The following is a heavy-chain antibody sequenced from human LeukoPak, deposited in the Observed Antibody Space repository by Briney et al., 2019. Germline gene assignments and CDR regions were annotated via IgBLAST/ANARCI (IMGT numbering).Heavy chain of an antibody. CDR1: GFSLSTSGVG. CDR3: AQTVTHQNYFDY. J-gene: IGHJ4*02. Sequence: SGPTLVKPTQTLTLTCTFSGFSLSTSGVGVGWIRQPPGKALEWLALIYWDDDKRYSPSLKSRLTITKDTSKNQVVLTMTNMDPVDTATYYCAQTVTHQNYFDYWGQGTLVTVSS. V-gene: IGHV2-5*02. CDR2: IYWDDDK. D-gene: IGHD4-17*01.